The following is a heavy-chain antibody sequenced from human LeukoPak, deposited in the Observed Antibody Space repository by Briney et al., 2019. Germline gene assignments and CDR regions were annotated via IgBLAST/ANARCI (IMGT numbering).Heavy chain of an antibody. CDR3: ARARSHIVVVTAIQVFDY. Sequence: ASVKVSCKASGYTFTGYYMHWVRQAPGQGLEWMGRINPNSGGTNYAQEFQGRVTMTRDTSISTAYMELSRLRSDDTAVYYCARARSHIVVVTAIQVFDYWGQGTLVTVSS. J-gene: IGHJ4*02. V-gene: IGHV1-2*02. CDR2: INPNSGGT. CDR1: GYTFTGYY. D-gene: IGHD2-21*02.